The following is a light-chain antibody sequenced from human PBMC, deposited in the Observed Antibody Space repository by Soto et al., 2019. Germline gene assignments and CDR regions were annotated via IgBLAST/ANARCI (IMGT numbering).Light chain of an antibody. CDR1: SSDVGGYHY. J-gene: IGLJ1*01. V-gene: IGLV2-11*01. Sequence: QSALTQPRSVSGSPGQSVTISCTGTSSDVGGYHYVSWYQQHPGKAPKLMIYDVSKRPSGVPDRFSGSKSGNTASLTISGLQAEDEAAYYCCSYAGSYKGYVFGTGTQLTVL. CDR2: DVS. CDR3: CSYAGSYKGYV.